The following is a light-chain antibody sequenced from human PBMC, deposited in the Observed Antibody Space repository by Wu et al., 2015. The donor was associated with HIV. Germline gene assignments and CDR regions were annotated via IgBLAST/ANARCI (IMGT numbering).Light chain of an antibody. CDR2: GAS. CDR1: QSVSSSY. V-gene: IGKV3-20*01. Sequence: EIVLTQSPGTLSLSPGERATLSCRASQSVSSSYLAWYQQKPGQASRLLIYGASNRVTGIPDSFSGSGSGTDFTLTISRLEPEDFAVYYCQQYGGSPPWTFGQGTTVEIK. J-gene: IGKJ1*01. CDR3: QQYGGSPPWT.